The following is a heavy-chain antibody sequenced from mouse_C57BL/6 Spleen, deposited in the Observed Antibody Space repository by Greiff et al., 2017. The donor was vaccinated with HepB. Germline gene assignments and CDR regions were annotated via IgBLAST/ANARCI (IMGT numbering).Heavy chain of an antibody. CDR3: ARDYYGFAY. CDR2: ISYDGSN. CDR1: GYSITSGYY. J-gene: IGHJ3*01. V-gene: IGHV3-6*01. Sequence: VQLQQSGPGLVKPSQSLSLTCSVTGYSITSGYYWNWIRQFPGNKLEWMGYISYDGSNNYNPSLKNRISITRDTSKNQFFLKLNSVTTEDTATYYCARDYYGFAYWGQGTLVTVSA. D-gene: IGHD1-1*01.